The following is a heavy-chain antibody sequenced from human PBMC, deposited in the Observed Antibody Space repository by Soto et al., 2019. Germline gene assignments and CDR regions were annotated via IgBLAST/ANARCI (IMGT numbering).Heavy chain of an antibody. CDR2: INPSGGST. D-gene: IGHD3-10*01. CDR1: GYTFTSYY. V-gene: IGHV1-46*03. Sequence: QVQLVQSGAEVKKPGASVKVSCKASGYTFTSYYMHWVRQAPGQGLEWMGIINPSGGSTSYAQKFPGRVNMTRDTSRSTVYMGLSSLRSEDTDVYYCARSLWFGELLSYWGQGTLVTVSS. J-gene: IGHJ4*02. CDR3: ARSLWFGELLSY.